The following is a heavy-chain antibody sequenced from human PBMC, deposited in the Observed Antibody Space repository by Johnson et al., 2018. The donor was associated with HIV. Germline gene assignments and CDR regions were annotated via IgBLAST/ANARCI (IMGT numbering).Heavy chain of an antibody. J-gene: IGHJ3*02. CDR1: GFTFSSYA. D-gene: IGHD6-19*01. Sequence: QVQLVESGGGLVQPGRSRRLSCAASGFTFSSYAMHWVRQAPGKGLEWVAVISCDGSNTYYADSVKGRFTISRDNSKNTLYLQMNNLRAEDTAVYYCARDSALSTQWVVRSGAFDIWGQGTMVTVSS. V-gene: IGHV3-30-3*01. CDR2: ISCDGSNT. CDR3: ARDSALSTQWVVRSGAFDI.